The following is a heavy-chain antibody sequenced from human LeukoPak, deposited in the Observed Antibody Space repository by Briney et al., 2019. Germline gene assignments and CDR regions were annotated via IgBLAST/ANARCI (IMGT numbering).Heavy chain of an antibody. D-gene: IGHD5-12*01. J-gene: IGHJ4*02. Sequence: GGSLRLSCVASGFIFSSSAMSWVRQAPGKGLEWVSGIRSSADSTYYADSVKGRFTISRDTSKNKLYLQMNSLRVEDTAVYFCAKADLVATSLFDYWGQGTMVTVSS. CDR1: GFIFSSSA. CDR3: AKADLVATSLFDY. CDR2: IRSSADST. V-gene: IGHV3-23*01.